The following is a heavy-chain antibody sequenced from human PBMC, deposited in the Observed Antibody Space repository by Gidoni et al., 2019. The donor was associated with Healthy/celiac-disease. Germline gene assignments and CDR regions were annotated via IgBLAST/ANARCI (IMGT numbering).Heavy chain of an antibody. CDR1: GGSFSGYY. Sequence: QVQLQQWGAGLLKPSETLSLTCAVYGGSFSGYYWSWIRQPPGKGLEWIGEINHSGSTNYNPSLKSRVTISVDTSKNQFSLKLSSVTAADTAVYYCARGPPLDPLRITMISCPFDYWGQGTLVTVSS. V-gene: IGHV4-34*01. CDR3: ARGPPLDPLRITMISCPFDY. D-gene: IGHD3-22*01. CDR2: INHSGST. J-gene: IGHJ4*02.